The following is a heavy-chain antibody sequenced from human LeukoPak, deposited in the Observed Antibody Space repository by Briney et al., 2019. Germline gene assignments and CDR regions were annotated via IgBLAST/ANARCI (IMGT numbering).Heavy chain of an antibody. CDR1: GFTVCSNY. D-gene: IGHD1-26*01. CDR3: ARIPGSYGPYYFDY. J-gene: IGHJ4*02. V-gene: IGHV3-53*01. CDR2: IYSGGST. Sequence: GGSLRLSCAASGFTVCSNYMSWVRQAPGKGLEWVSVIYSGGSTYYADSVKGRFTISRDNSKNTLYLQMNSLRAEDTAVYYCARIPGSYGPYYFDYWGQGTLVTVSS.